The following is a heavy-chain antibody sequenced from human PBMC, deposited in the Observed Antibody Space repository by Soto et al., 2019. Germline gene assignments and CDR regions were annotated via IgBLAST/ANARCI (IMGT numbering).Heavy chain of an antibody. D-gene: IGHD3-16*01. CDR2: ISSTTSYI. CDR1: GFTFRSYS. V-gene: IGHV3-21*06. Sequence: PGGSLRLSCAASGFTFRSYSMNWVRQAPGKGLEWVSSISSTTSYIYYADSLKGRFTISRDNARNSLYLQMNSLRAEDTAVYYCARGGEYISSNWFDPWGQGTLVTVSS. J-gene: IGHJ5*02. CDR3: ARGGEYISSNWFDP.